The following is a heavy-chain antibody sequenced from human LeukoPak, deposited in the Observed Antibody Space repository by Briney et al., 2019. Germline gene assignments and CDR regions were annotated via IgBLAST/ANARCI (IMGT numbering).Heavy chain of an antibody. J-gene: IGHJ6*04. D-gene: IGHD3-22*01. Sequence: PGGSLRLSCAASGFTFSSYSMNWVRQAPGKGLEWVSSISSSSSYIYYADSVKGRFTISRDNAKNSLYLQMNSLRAEDTAVYYCARDTYDSSGYMFSVGCDVWGKGTTVTVSS. CDR1: GFTFSSYS. V-gene: IGHV3-21*01. CDR3: ARDTYDSSGYMFSVGCDV. CDR2: ISSSSSYI.